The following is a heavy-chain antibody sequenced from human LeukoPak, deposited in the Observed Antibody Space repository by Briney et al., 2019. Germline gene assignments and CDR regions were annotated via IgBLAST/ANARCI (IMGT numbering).Heavy chain of an antibody. Sequence: GGSLRLSCAAFGFTFSDYYMSWIRQAPGKGLEWVSYISSSGSTIYYADSVKGRFTISRDNAKNSLYLQMNSLRAEDTAVYYCARVDLSYYGSGSHDYWGQGTLVTVSS. J-gene: IGHJ4*02. D-gene: IGHD3-10*01. V-gene: IGHV3-11*04. CDR2: ISSSGSTI. CDR3: ARVDLSYYGSGSHDY. CDR1: GFTFSDYY.